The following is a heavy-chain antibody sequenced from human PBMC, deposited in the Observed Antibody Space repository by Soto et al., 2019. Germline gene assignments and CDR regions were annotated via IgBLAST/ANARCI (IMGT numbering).Heavy chain of an antibody. J-gene: IGHJ4*02. V-gene: IGHV4-4*02. CDR1: GDSVSSPYY. CDR3: ARSAGWYAVHS. Sequence: QVQLQESGPGLVKPSGTLSLTCAVSGDSVSSPYYWCWVRQPPGKGLEWIGEVFHTGTPSYNPSLRSRVTISMDKSNNQFSLDLSYVTAADTAVYYCARSAGWYAVHSWGPGTLVIVSS. D-gene: IGHD6-19*01. CDR2: VFHTGTP.